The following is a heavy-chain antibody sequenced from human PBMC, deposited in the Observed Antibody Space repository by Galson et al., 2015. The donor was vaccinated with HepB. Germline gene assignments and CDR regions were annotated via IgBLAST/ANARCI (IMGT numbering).Heavy chain of an antibody. J-gene: IGHJ4*02. CDR1: GFTFGNYA. V-gene: IGHV3-23*01. CDR3: ARVRPEYTSGWYRQALYYFDS. CDR2: ITPSGDNT. Sequence: SLRLSCAASGFTFGNYAMSWVRQAPGKGLEWVSAITPSGDNTYSADSVKGRFTISRDNSKNTLFLQKTGLTADDTAIYYCARVRPEYTSGWYRQALYYFDSWGQETLVAVSS. D-gene: IGHD6-19*01.